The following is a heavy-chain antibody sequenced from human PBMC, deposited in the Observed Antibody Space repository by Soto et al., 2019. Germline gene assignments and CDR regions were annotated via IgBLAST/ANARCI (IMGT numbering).Heavy chain of an antibody. CDR2: IYFRGST. J-gene: IGHJ4*02. CDR1: GGSISSYY. V-gene: IGHV4-59*01. CDR3: ARDPHYDILTGYYTDY. Sequence: PSETLSLTCTVSGGSISSYYWSWIRQPPGKGLEWIGYIYFRGSTNYNPSLKSRVTISVDTSKNQFSLKLSSVTAADTAVYYCARDPHYDILTGYYTDYWGQGTLVTVSS. D-gene: IGHD3-9*01.